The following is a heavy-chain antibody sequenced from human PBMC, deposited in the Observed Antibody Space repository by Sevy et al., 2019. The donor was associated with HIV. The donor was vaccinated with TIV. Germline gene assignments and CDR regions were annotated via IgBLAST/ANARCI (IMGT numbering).Heavy chain of an antibody. D-gene: IGHD6-19*01. CDR1: GGTFSSYG. V-gene: IGHV1-69*13. J-gene: IGHJ4*02. Sequence: SVKVSCKASGGTFSSYGISWVRQAPGQGLEWMGGIIPILGTVNYAQKFQGRVTITADESTRTAYMELSSLRSEDTAVYYWGGGGGKGWYYFDYWGQETLVTVSS. CDR2: IIPILGTV. CDR3: GGGGGKGWYYFDY.